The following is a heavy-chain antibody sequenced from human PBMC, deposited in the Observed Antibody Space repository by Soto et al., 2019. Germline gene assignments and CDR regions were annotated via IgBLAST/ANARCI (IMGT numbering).Heavy chain of an antibody. CDR1: GLSLNTTAVG. V-gene: IGHV2-5*01. Sequence: GAGPTLVNPTQTLTLTCTLSGLSLNTTAVGVGWVRQPPGKALEWLAVIYWNDAKRYSPSLKSRLTLTKDTSKNQVVLTMTNMDPVDTATYYCGHWSYSTGWSDYWGQGALVTV. CDR3: GHWSYSTGWSDY. CDR2: IYWNDAK. D-gene: IGHD6-19*01. J-gene: IGHJ4*02.